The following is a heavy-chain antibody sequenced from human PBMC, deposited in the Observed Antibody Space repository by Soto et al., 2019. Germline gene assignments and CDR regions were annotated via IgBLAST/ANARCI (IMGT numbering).Heavy chain of an antibody. D-gene: IGHD1-20*01. V-gene: IGHV3-7*01. CDR1: GFTFSSYW. Sequence: GGSLRLSCAASGFTFSSYWMSWVRQAPGKGLEWVANIKQDGTEKFYVDSVKGRFTISRDNARNSLSLQMNSLRAEDTAVYYCARGIVTGIDYFDYWGQGTLVTVSS. CDR3: ARGIVTGIDYFDY. J-gene: IGHJ4*02. CDR2: IKQDGTEK.